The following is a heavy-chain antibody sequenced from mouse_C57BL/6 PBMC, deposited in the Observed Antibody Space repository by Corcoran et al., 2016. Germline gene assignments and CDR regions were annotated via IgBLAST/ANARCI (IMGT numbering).Heavy chain of an antibody. J-gene: IGHJ2*01. CDR3: ARREATLCDY. D-gene: IGHD3-2*02. CDR1: GYTFSTYG. Sequence: QIQLVQSGPELKKPGETVKISCKASGYTFSTYGMSWVKQAPGKGLKWMGWINTYSGVPTYADDFKGRFAFSLETSASTAYLQINNLKNEDTATYFCARREATLCDYWGQGITLTVSS. CDR2: INTYSGVP. V-gene: IGHV9-3*01.